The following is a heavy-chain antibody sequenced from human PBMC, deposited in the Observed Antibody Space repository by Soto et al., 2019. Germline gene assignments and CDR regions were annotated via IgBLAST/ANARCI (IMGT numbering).Heavy chain of an antibody. Sequence: GGSLRLSCAASGFAFSDFTMNWVRQAPGKGLEWLAYITIRTGNTVYADSVRGRFTISADNAENSVFLQMNSLRDEDTAVYFCVRDRDIYRDMVHADLWGQGTLVTVS. J-gene: IGHJ4*01. CDR1: GFAFSDFT. CDR3: VRDRDIYRDMVHADL. V-gene: IGHV3-48*02. D-gene: IGHD5-18*01. CDR2: ITIRTGNT.